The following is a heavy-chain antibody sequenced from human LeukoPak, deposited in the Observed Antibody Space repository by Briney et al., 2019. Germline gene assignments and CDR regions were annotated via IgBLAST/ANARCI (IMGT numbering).Heavy chain of an antibody. Sequence: GGSLRLSCAASGFTFSDYWMTWVRQSPGKGLEWVANIKQDGSEKNYVDSVKGRFTISRDNAKNSLYLQMNSLRAEDTAVYYCVRGRLTTDYWGQGTLVTVSS. CDR2: IKQDGSEK. CDR1: GFTFSDYW. D-gene: IGHD1-1*01. J-gene: IGHJ4*02. CDR3: VRGRLTTDY. V-gene: IGHV3-7*05.